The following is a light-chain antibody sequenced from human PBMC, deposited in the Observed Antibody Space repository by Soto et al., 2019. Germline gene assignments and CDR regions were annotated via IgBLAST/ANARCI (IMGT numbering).Light chain of an antibody. CDR1: QTLTANQ. CDR3: QKYGSSST. V-gene: IGKV3-20*01. Sequence: ILLTQSPGTLSLSPGHRATLSGRTSQTLTANQLAWYQQKRGEATRLLIYGACNRATGIPDRFSGSGSGTDFTLTISRLEPEDFADYYCQKYGSSSTFGQGTKVDIK. J-gene: IGKJ1*01. CDR2: GAC.